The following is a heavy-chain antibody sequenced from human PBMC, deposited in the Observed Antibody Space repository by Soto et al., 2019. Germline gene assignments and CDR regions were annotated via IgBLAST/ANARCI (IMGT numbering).Heavy chain of an antibody. D-gene: IGHD3-22*01. V-gene: IGHV2-5*02. Sequence: SGPTLVNPTQTLTLTCTFSWFSLSTSGVGVGWIRQPPGKALEWLALIYWDDDKRYSPSLKSRLTITKDTSKNQVALTMTNMDPVDTATYYCAHSLIGYYYDSSGSNWFDPWGQGTLVTVSS. CDR3: AHSLIGYYYDSSGSNWFDP. CDR1: WFSLSTSGVG. J-gene: IGHJ5*02. CDR2: IYWDDDK.